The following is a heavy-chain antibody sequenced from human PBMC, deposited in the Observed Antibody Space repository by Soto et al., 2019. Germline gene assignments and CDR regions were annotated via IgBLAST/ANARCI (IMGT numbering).Heavy chain of an antibody. CDR3: ARAWGRFGDGPNKGGFEI. CDR1: GGNINEYA. CDR2: IIPLFDAA. J-gene: IGHJ3*02. Sequence: QMQLVQSEAEVKKPGSSVKVSCTAFGGNINEYAINWVRQAPGQGLEWMGGIIPLFDAADYAQKFQGRVTITADASTNSAYLEFSRLKSEDTAVYYCARAWGRFGDGPNKGGFEICGQGTVVTVSS. V-gene: IGHV1-69*01. D-gene: IGHD3-3*01.